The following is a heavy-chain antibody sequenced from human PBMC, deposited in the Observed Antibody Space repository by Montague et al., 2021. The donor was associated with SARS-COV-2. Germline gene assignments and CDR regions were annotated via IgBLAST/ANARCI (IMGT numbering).Heavy chain of an antibody. CDR1: GGFIGSDY. D-gene: IGHD3-10*01. CDR3: ARHYYGSGCFDY. Sequence: SETLSLTCTVSGGFIGSDYWSWIRQPPGKGLEWIGYINFSGTTNYNPSHNSRVTISVDTSKNQFSLKVTSVTAADTAVYYCARHYYGSGCFDYWGQGILVTVSS. V-gene: IGHV4-59*01. J-gene: IGHJ4*02. CDR2: INFSGTT.